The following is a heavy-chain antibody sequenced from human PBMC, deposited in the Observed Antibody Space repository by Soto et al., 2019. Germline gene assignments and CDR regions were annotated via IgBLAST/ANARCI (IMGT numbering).Heavy chain of an antibody. D-gene: IGHD3-22*01. CDR1: GFTFRDAW. CDR2: IKSKTDGGTT. J-gene: IGHJ4*02. CDR3: ARDPTYYYDSSGYRFDY. V-gene: IGHV3-15*01. Sequence: PGGFLRLSCAASGFTFRDAWMSWVRQAPGKGLEWLGRIKSKTDGGTTDYAAPVKGRFTISRDDSKNTLYLQMNSLKTEDTAVYYCARDPTYYYDSSGYRFDYWGQGTLVTVSS.